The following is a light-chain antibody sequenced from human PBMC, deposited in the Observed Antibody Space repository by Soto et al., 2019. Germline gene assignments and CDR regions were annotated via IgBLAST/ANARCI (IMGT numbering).Light chain of an antibody. CDR2: DVS. CDR3: SSYASSDILL. V-gene: IGLV2-14*03. J-gene: IGLJ2*01. Sequence: QSALTQPASVSGSPGQSITISCTGTTSDIGGYNYVSWYQQHPGKAPKLMIFDVSNRPSGVSNRFSGSKSGNTASLTISGLQAEDEADYYCSSYASSDILLFGGGTQLTVL. CDR1: TSDIGGYNY.